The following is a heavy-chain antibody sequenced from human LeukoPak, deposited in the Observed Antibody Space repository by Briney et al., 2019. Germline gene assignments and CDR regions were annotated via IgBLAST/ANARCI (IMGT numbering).Heavy chain of an antibody. D-gene: IGHD6-25*01. V-gene: IGHV3-7*03. J-gene: IGHJ4*02. CDR3: ARELPGAASAFDY. CDR1: EFSFSTFW. Sequence: GGSLRLSCAASEFSFSTFWMSWVRQAPGKGLEWVANINQDGSQKFYVDSVKGRFTISRDNARNSLYLQMNSLRIDDTAVFYCARELPGAASAFDYWGQGTLVTVSS. CDR2: INQDGSQK.